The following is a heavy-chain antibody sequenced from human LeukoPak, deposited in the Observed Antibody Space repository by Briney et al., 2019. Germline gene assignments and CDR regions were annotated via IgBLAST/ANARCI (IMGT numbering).Heavy chain of an antibody. CDR1: GFTFDDYA. Sequence: GGSLRLSCAASGFTFDDYAMHWVRQAPGKGLEWVSGISWNSGSIGYADSVKGRFTISRDNAKNSLYLQMNSLRAEDTALYYCAKGNYDILTPPYYFDYWGQGTLVTVSS. CDR3: AKGNYDILTPPYYFDY. V-gene: IGHV3-9*01. J-gene: IGHJ4*02. CDR2: ISWNSGSI. D-gene: IGHD3-9*01.